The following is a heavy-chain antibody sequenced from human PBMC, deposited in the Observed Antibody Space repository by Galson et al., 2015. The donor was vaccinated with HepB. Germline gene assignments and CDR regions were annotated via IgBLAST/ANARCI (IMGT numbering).Heavy chain of an antibody. CDR3: VKEGSWFGGDWFDP. V-gene: IGHV3-23*01. Sequence: SLRLSCAGSGFIFRHHAMAWIRQAPGKGLEWVSGINGRGPTRSYSDAVKGHFSISRDNSKDTVFLQMDNLRAEDTAVYYCVKEGSWFGGDWFDPWGQGALVTVS. CDR2: INGRGPTR. J-gene: IGHJ5*02. CDR1: GFIFRHHA. D-gene: IGHD3-16*01.